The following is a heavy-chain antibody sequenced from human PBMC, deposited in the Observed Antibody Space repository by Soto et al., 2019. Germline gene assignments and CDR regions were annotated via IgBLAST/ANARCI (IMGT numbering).Heavy chain of an antibody. Sequence: GESLKISCKTSGYNFASYWIAWVRQMPGKGLEWMGIIYPGDSDTRYSPSFQGQVSISADKSIDTAYLQWSSLEASDSALYYCARLPSDGWLHYRYYFGMDVWGQGTTVTVSS. V-gene: IGHV5-51*01. CDR1: GYNFASYW. CDR2: IYPGDSDT. D-gene: IGHD6-19*01. CDR3: ARLPSDGWLHYRYYFGMDV. J-gene: IGHJ6*02.